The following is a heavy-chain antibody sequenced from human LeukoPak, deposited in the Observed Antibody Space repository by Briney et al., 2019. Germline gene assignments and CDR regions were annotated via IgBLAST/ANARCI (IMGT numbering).Heavy chain of an antibody. CDR1: GFTFSSYG. J-gene: IGHJ4*02. V-gene: IGHV3-30*02. CDR3: AKDKEMATIWYFDY. Sequence: PGGSLRLSCAASGFTFSSYGMHWVRQAPGKGLEWVAFIRYDGSNKYYADSVKGRFTISRDNSKNTLYLQMNSLRAEDTAVYYCAKDKEMATIWYFDYWGQGTLVTVSS. CDR2: IRYDGSNK. D-gene: IGHD5-24*01.